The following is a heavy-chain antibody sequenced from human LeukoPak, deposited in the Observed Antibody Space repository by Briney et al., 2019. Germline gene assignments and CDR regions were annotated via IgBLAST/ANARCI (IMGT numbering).Heavy chain of an antibody. CDR1: GFTFDDYA. CDR2: ISWNSGSI. CDR3: ARGRRTLIVGATRNAFDV. D-gene: IGHD1-26*01. J-gene: IGHJ3*01. Sequence: PGRSLRLSCAASGFTFDDYAMHWVRQAPGKGLEWVSGISWNSGSIGYADSVKGRFTISRDNAKNSLYLQMNSLRAEDMALYYCARGRRTLIVGATRNAFDVWGQGTIVTVSS. V-gene: IGHV3-9*03.